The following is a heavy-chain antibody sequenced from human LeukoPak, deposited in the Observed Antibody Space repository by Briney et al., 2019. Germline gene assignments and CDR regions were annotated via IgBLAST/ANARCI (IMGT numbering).Heavy chain of an antibody. Sequence: SVKVSCKASGRTFSSYTISWVRQAPGQGRGWMGRIITVLGIANSAQKFQGRGTITANKSTSTAYMELSSLRTEDTAVYCCARSPRYCSSTSCYWFDYWGQGTVVTVSS. CDR2: IITVLGIA. J-gene: IGHJ5*01. CDR3: ARSPRYCSSTSCYWFDY. CDR1: GRTFSSYT. D-gene: IGHD2-2*01. V-gene: IGHV1-69*02.